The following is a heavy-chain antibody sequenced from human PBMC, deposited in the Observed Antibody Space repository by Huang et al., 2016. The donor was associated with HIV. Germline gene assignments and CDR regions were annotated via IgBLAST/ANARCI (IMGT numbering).Heavy chain of an antibody. Sequence: EVQLVESGGGLVKPGGSLRLSCAASGFSLDSYNMSWVRQTPGKGLQWVSSISPSSSFIDYADSVKGRFSISRDNAKNSLYLQMNNLRGEDTAVYYCARDRGQQLSPFDSWGQGTLVTVSS. CDR2: ISPSSSFI. D-gene: IGHD6-13*01. CDR1: GFSLDSYN. V-gene: IGHV3-21*01. J-gene: IGHJ4*02. CDR3: ARDRGQQLSPFDS.